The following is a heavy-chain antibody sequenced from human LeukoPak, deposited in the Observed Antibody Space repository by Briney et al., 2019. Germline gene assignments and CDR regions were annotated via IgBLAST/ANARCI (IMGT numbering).Heavy chain of an antibody. CDR3: ARYKQQLVLYNWFDP. D-gene: IGHD6-13*01. J-gene: IGHJ5*02. CDR1: GGSISSSNYY. Sequence: PSGTLSLTCTVSGGSISSSNYYWGWIRQPPGKGLEWIGSIYYSGSTYYNPSLKSRVTISVDTSKNQFSLKLSSVTAADTAVYYCARYKQQLVLYNWFDPWGQGTLVTVSS. V-gene: IGHV4-39*01. CDR2: IYYSGST.